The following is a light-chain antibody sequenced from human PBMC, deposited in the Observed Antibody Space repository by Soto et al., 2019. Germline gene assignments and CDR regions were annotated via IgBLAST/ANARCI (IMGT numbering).Light chain of an antibody. CDR1: QSVLYSSNNKNY. CDR3: HQYYSTPFT. CDR2: WAS. V-gene: IGKV4-1*01. J-gene: IGKJ3*01. Sequence: DIVMTQSPDSLAVSLGERATINCKSSQSVLYSSNNKNYFAWYQQKPGQPPKLLSYWASNRESGFPDRFSGSGSGTDFTLTISSLQAEDVAVYYCHQYYSTPFTFGPGTKVDIK.